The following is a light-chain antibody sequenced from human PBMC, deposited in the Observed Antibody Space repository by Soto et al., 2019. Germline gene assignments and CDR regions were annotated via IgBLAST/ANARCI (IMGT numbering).Light chain of an antibody. CDR3: QQYNSYWT. Sequence: DIQMTQSPSTLSASVGDRVTITCRASHSITSWLAWYQQKPGKAPNLLIYKASTLEGGVPSRFSGSGSGTEFTLTISSLQPDDFASYYCQQYNSYWTFGQGTKVEIK. J-gene: IGKJ1*01. CDR2: KAS. CDR1: HSITSW. V-gene: IGKV1-5*03.